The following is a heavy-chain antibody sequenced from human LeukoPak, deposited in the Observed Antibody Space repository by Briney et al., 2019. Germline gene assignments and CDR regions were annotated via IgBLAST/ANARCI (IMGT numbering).Heavy chain of an antibody. D-gene: IGHD4-11*01. V-gene: IGHV4-4*02. CDR3: ARHRYAVTTFDY. J-gene: IGHJ4*02. Sequence: SETLSLTCAVSGGSISSSNWWSWVRQPPGKGLEWIGQIYHSGSTNYNPSLKSRVTISVDKSKNQFSLRLSSVTAADTAVYYCARHRYAVTTFDYWGQGTLVTVSS. CDR1: GGSISSSNW. CDR2: IYHSGST.